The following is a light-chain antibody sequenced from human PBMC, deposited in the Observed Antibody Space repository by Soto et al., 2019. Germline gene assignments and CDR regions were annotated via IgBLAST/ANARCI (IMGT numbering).Light chain of an antibody. CDR3: QTWDTGIQV. V-gene: IGLV4-69*01. CDR2: VNSDGSH. CDR1: SGHSSYA. Sequence: QPVLTQSPSASASLGASVNLTCTLSSGHSSYAIAWHQQQPEKGPRYLMKVNSDGSHNKGDGIPDRFSGSSSGAERYLSISSLQSEDEADYYCQTWDTGIQVFGGGTKLTVL. J-gene: IGLJ3*02.